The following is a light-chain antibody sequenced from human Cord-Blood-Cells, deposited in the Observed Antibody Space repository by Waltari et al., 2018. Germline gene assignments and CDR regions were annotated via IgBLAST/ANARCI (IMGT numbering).Light chain of an antibody. J-gene: IGLJ3*02. CDR2: LNSDGSH. CDR3: QTWGTGIRV. V-gene: IGLV4-69*01. Sequence: QLVLTQSPSASASLGASVKLTCTLSSGHSRSAIAWHPQQPEKGPRYLMKLNSDGSHSKGDGIPDRFSGSSSGAERYLTISSLQSEDEADYYCQTWGTGIRVFGGGTKLTVL. CDR1: SGHSRSA.